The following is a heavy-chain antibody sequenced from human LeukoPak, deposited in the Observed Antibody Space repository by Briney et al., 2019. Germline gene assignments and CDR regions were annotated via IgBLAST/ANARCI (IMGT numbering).Heavy chain of an antibody. J-gene: IGHJ4*02. CDR1: GYTFTSYG. V-gene: IGHV1-18*01. Sequence: ASVKVSCKASGYTFTSYGISWVPQAPGQGLEWMGWISAYNGNTNYAQKLQGRVTMTTDTSTTTAYMELRSLRSDDTAVYYCARSEVTTLIDYWGQGTLVTVSS. CDR2: ISAYNGNT. D-gene: IGHD4-17*01. CDR3: ARSEVTTLIDY.